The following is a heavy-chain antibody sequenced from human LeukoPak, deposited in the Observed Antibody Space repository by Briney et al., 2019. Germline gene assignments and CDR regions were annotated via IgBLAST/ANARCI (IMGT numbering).Heavy chain of an antibody. D-gene: IGHD4-11*01. Sequence: SETLSLTCAVYGGYFSGYYWSWIRQPPGKGLEWIGEINHSGSTNYNPSLKSRVTILVDTSKNQFSLKLSSVTAADTAVYYCARGPVGNYFYYYYYMDVWGKGTTVTVSS. CDR1: GGYFSGYY. CDR3: ARGPVGNYFYYYYYMDV. J-gene: IGHJ6*03. V-gene: IGHV4-34*01. CDR2: INHSGST.